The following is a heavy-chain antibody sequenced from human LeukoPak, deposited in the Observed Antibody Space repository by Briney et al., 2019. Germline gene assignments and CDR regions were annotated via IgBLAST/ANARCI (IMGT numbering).Heavy chain of an antibody. D-gene: IGHD6-25*01. J-gene: IGHJ4*02. Sequence: PGRSLRLSCAASGFTFSNYAMHWVRQAPGKGLEWVAFIWPDGSKKYYADSVKGRFAISRENSKNTVYLQMNDLRPEDTALYFCAKISSSAESNFDYWGQGTLLTVSS. CDR3: AKISSSAESNFDY. V-gene: IGHV3-33*06. CDR2: IWPDGSKK. CDR1: GFTFSNYA.